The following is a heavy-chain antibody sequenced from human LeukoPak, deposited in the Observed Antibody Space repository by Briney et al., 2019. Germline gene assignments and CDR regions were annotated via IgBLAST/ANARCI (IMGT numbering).Heavy chain of an antibody. CDR1: GFTFSSYS. CDR3: SVWGSYRYTGEY. D-gene: IGHD3-16*02. J-gene: IGHJ4*02. V-gene: IGHV3-21*01. CDR2: ISSSSSYI. Sequence: GGSLRLSCAASGFTFSSYSMNWVRQAPGKGLEWVSSISSSSSYIYYADSVKGRFTISRDNAKNSLYLQMNSLRAEDTAVYYCSVWGSYRYTGEYWGQGTLVTVPS.